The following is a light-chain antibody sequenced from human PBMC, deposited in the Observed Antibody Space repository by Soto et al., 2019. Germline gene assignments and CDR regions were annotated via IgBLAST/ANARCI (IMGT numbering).Light chain of an antibody. V-gene: IGKV3-20*01. CDR2: AAS. CDR1: QNVGRNY. Sequence: EIVLTQSPGTLSLSPGERATLSCRASQNVGRNYVAWYQQKPGQAPRLLIFAASGRVTGLPDRFSGSGSGTDFTLTITRLEPEDFALYFCQQYGSSPPYTFGQGTTLEIK. J-gene: IGKJ2*01. CDR3: QQYGSSPPYT.